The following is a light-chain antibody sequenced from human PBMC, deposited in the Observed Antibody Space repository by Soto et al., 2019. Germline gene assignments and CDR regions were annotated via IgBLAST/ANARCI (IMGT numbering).Light chain of an antibody. CDR3: QQYNSYSRT. CDR2: EAS. J-gene: IGKJ1*01. Sequence: DTQMTQSPSTLSASVGDRVTITCRASQSINTWVAWYQQKSGKAPKLLIYEASSLQSGVSSRFSGSGSGTQFTLTINSLQSDYFATHYCQQYNSYSRTFGQGTKVDIK. V-gene: IGKV1-5*03. CDR1: QSINTW.